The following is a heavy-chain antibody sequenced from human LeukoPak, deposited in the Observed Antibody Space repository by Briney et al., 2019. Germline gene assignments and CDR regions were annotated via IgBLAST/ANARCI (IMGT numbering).Heavy chain of an antibody. CDR1: GFTFGDAW. J-gene: IGHJ6*03. CDR3: ARAAVGVVYYYYYYMDV. Sequence: PGGSLRLSCAASGFTFGDAWMGWIRQAPGKALEWVANISPDGSEKAYVYSVKGRFTISRDNAKNSLYLQMNSLRAEDTAVYYCARAAVGVVYYYYYYMDVWGKGTTVTVSS. V-gene: IGHV3-7*01. CDR2: ISPDGSEK. D-gene: IGHD3-3*01.